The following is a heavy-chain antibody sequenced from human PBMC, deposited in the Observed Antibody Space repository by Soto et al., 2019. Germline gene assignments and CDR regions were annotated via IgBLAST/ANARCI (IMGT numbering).Heavy chain of an antibody. V-gene: IGHV3-30*18. D-gene: IGHD6-13*01. CDR3: AKFGFKVSSCTHY. J-gene: IGHJ4*02. Sequence: GGSLRLSCAASGFTFSSYGMHWVRQAPGKGLEWVAVISYDGSNKYYADSVKGRFTISRDNSKNTLYLQMNSLRAEDTAVYYCAKFGFKVSSCTHYRGQRTLLTASS. CDR2: ISYDGSNK. CDR1: GFTFSSYG.